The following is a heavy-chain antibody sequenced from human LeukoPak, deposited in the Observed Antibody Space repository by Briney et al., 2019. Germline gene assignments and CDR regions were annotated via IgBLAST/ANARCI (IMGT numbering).Heavy chain of an antibody. D-gene: IGHD3-22*01. CDR3: TRGSIAYYYMDV. V-gene: IGHV4-59*01. CDR2: IYYSGST. CDR1: GGSISSYY. Sequence: SETLSLTCTVSGGSISSYYWSWIRQPPGKGLEWIGNIYYSGSTNYNPSLKSRATISVDTSKNQFSLKLSSVTAADTAVYYCTRGSIAYYYMDVWGKGTTVTISS. J-gene: IGHJ6*03.